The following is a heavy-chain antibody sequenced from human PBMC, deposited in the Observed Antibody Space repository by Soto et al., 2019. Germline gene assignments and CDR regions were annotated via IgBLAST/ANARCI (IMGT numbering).Heavy chain of an antibody. CDR1: GFTFSSYA. V-gene: IGHV3-23*01. Sequence: EVQLLESGGGLVQPGGSLRLSCAASGFTFSSYAMTWVRQAPGKGLEWVSALSGSGVSTYYADSVKGRFTISRDNSKPTLYLRMNSLRTEDTAVYYCAKGGGSKDYYDTSGYYRNSYYATDVWGQGTTVTVSS. J-gene: IGHJ6*02. CDR3: AKGGGSKDYYDTSGYYRNSYYATDV. CDR2: LSGSGVST. D-gene: IGHD3-22*01.